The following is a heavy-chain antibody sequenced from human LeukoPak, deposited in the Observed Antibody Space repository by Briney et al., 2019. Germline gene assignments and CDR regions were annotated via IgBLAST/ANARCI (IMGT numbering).Heavy chain of an antibody. V-gene: IGHV3-30*18. Sequence: GGSLRLSCAASGFSFSDHGMHWVRQAPGKGLEWVAVMSYDGSNKDYADSVKGRFTISRDNSKNTLYLQMNSLRAEDTAVYYCAKYSSVVAATGFDPWGQGTLVTVSS. D-gene: IGHD2-15*01. CDR1: GFSFSDHG. CDR3: AKYSSVVAATGFDP. CDR2: MSYDGSNK. J-gene: IGHJ5*02.